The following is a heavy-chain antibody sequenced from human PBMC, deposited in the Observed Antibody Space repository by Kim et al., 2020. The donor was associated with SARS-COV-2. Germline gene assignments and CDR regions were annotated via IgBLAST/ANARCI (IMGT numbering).Heavy chain of an antibody. V-gene: IGHV1-2*04. CDR2: INPDSGDT. CDR1: GYTFTGHY. CDR3: MRAPVRLTGDRDGFDV. J-gene: IGHJ3*01. Sequence: ASVKVSCKASGYTFTGHYMHWVRQAPGQGLEWMGWINPDSGDTNYVQKFQAWVTMTRDTSISTVYMEVSRLTAYDTAVYYCMRAPVRLTGDRDGFDVWGQGPMVTVSS. D-gene: IGHD7-27*01.